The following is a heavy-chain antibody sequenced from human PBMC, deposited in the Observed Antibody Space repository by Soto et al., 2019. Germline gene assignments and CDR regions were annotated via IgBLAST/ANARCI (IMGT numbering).Heavy chain of an antibody. CDR2: IYYTGNT. D-gene: IGHD2-2*01. CDR3: ARSRRDVPSTSHFDS. J-gene: IGHJ4*02. V-gene: IGHV4-59*01. Sequence: SETLSLTCIVSGDSISPYYWSWIRQPPGKGLEWIGYIYYTGNTLYNPSLKSRVTISLDTSKSQFSLKLTSVTAADTAVYYCARSRRDVPSTSHFDSWGQGSPVTSPQ. CDR1: GDSISPYY.